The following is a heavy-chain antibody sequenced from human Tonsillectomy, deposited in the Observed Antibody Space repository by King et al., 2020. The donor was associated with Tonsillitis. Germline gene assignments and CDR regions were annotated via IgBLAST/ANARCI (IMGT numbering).Heavy chain of an antibody. Sequence: VQLQESGPGLVKPSGTLSLTCAVSGGSISSSNWWSWVRQPPGKGLEWIGEIYHSGSTNYNPALKSRVTISVDKSKNQFSLKLSSVTAADTAGYYCARVGGASYYYVSRSWFDLWGQGTLVTVSS. CDR3: ARVGGASYYYVSRSWFDL. CDR2: IYHSGST. D-gene: IGHD3-22*01. J-gene: IGHJ5*02. CDR1: GGSISSSNW. V-gene: IGHV4-4*02.